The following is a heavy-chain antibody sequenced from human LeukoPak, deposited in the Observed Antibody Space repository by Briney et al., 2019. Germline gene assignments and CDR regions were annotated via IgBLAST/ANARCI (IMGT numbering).Heavy chain of an antibody. D-gene: IGHD1-20*01. CDR1: GFTFSSYS. CDR2: INSISTTI. CDR3: ARDNWIEAHYFDY. J-gene: IGHJ4*02. V-gene: IGHV3-48*01. Sequence: GGSLRLSCAASGFTFSSYSMNWVRQAPGKGLEWLSYINSISTTIYYADSVKGRFTISRDNAKNSLYLQMHSLRAEDTAVYYCARDNWIEAHYFDYWGQGTLVTVSS.